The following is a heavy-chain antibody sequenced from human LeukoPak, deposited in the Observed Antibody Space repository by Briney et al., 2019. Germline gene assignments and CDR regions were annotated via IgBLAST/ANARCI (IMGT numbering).Heavy chain of an antibody. CDR3: ARGVRIAVAGYIDY. D-gene: IGHD6-19*01. Sequence: GGSLRLSCAASGFIFSSYGMHWVRQAPGKGLEWVAAISYDGSNKNYADSVKGRFTISRDNSKNTLYLQMNSLRAEDTAVYYCARGVRIAVAGYIDYWGQGTLVTVSS. CDR2: ISYDGSNK. V-gene: IGHV3-30*19. CDR1: GFIFSSYG. J-gene: IGHJ4*02.